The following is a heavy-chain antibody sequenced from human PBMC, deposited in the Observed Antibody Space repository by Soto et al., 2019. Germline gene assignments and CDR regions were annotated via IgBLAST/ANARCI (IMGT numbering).Heavy chain of an antibody. CDR3: ARDRIAVPGGAMDV. V-gene: IGHV1-69*04. CDR1: GGTFSSYT. J-gene: IGHJ6*02. D-gene: IGHD6-19*01. CDR2: IIPILGIA. Sequence: SVKVSCKASGGTFSSYTISWVRQAPGQGLEWMGRIIPILGIANYAQKFQGRVTLTTDTSTSAAYMELRSLRSDDTAVYYCARDRIAVPGGAMDVWGQGTTVTVSS.